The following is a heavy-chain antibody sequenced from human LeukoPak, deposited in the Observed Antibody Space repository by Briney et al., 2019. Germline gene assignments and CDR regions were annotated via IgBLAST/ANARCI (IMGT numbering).Heavy chain of an antibody. J-gene: IGHJ4*02. V-gene: IGHV1-2*02. D-gene: IGHD2-2*01. CDR2: INPNSGGT. Sequence: VASVKVSCKASGYTFTGYYMHWVRQAPGQGLEWMGWINPNSGGTNYAQKFQGRVTMTRDTSNSTAYMELSRLRSDDTAVYYCARAFRVVVPAATSLDYWGQGTLVTVSS. CDR1: GYTFTGYY. CDR3: ARAFRVVVPAATSLDY.